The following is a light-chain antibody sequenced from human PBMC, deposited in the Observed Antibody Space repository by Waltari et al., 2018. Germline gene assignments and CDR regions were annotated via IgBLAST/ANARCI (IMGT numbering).Light chain of an antibody. CDR1: QSVSRA. Sequence: EIVLTQSPGTLSLSLGERATLSCRASQSVSRALTWYQQKPGQAPRLLIYGASTRAPGIPDRFMGSGSGTDFSLTISRLEPDDFAVYYCQHYLRLPVTFGQGTTVEV. CDR3: QHYLRLPVT. V-gene: IGKV3-20*01. CDR2: GAS. J-gene: IGKJ1*01.